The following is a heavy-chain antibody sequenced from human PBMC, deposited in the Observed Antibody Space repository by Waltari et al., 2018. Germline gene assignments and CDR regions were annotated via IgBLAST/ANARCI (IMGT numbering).Heavy chain of an antibody. CDR3: ARGGGGEVRDWFDP. CDR2: ISYDGSNK. V-gene: IGHV3-30-3*01. CDR1: GFTFRSYA. J-gene: IGHJ5*02. Sequence: QVQLVESGGGVVQPGMSLTPSWAASGFTFRSYAMHWVPVAPGKGLGWVAVISYDGSNKYYADSVKGRFTISRDNSKNTLYLQMNSLRAEDTAVYYCARGGGGEVRDWFDPWGQGTLVTVSS. D-gene: IGHD3-16*01.